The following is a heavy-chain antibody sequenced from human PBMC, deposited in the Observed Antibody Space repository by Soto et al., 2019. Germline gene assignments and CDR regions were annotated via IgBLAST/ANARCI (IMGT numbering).Heavy chain of an antibody. J-gene: IGHJ6*02. CDR3: ARLYYDYV. CDR2: VSMDSDTI. D-gene: IGHD3-3*01. V-gene: IGHV3-48*02. CDR1: GFDFSTYS. Sequence: LRLSCTASGFDFSTYSMNWVRQAPGKGLEWIAYVSMDSDTIHYADSVKGRFTISRDDAENSLYLQMNSLRDEDTATYYCARLYYDYVWGQGTTVTVSS.